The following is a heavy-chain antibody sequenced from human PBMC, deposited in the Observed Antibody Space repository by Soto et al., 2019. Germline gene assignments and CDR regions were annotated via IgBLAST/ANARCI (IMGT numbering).Heavy chain of an antibody. CDR2: IDPSDSYT. V-gene: IGHV5-10-1*01. CDR3: ARHRTVAYCGGDCWV. CDR1: GYSFTSYW. J-gene: IGHJ4*02. D-gene: IGHD2-21*02. Sequence: PGESLKISCKGSGYSFTSYWISWVRQMPGKGLEWMGRIDPSDSYTNYSPSFQGHVTISADKSISTAYLQWSSLKASDTAMYYCARHRTVAYCGGDCWVWGRGTLVTVSS.